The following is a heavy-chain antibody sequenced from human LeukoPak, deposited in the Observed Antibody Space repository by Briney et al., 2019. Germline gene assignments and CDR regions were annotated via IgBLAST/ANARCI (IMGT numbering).Heavy chain of an antibody. J-gene: IGHJ4*02. Sequence: SETLSLTCTVSGGSISSGSYYWSWIRQPAGKGLEWIGYIYHTGSTSYSPSLKSRVTISADTSQNQFSLKLSSVTAADTAVYYCASRKLGNDYWGQGTLVTVSS. CDR2: IYHTGST. CDR3: ASRKLGNDY. D-gene: IGHD7-27*01. V-gene: IGHV4-61*10. CDR1: GGSISSGSYY.